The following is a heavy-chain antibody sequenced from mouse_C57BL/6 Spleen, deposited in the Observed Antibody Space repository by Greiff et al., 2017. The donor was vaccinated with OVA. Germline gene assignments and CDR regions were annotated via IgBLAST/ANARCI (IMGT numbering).Heavy chain of an antibody. D-gene: IGHD1-1*01. Sequence: VQLKESGAELVRPGASVKLSCTASGFNIKDDYMHWVKQRPEQGLEWIGWIDPENGDTEYASKFQGKATITADTSSNTAYLQLSSLTSEDTAVYYCRLYYGSDFDVWGTGTTVTVSS. CDR3: RLYYGSDFDV. CDR1: GFNIKDDY. V-gene: IGHV14-4*01. CDR2: IDPENGDT. J-gene: IGHJ1*03.